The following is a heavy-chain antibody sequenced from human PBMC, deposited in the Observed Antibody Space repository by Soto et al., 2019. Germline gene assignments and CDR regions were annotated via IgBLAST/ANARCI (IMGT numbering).Heavy chain of an antibody. CDR1: GGTFSSYA. CDR2: IIPIFGTA. D-gene: IGHD5-12*01. V-gene: IGHV1-69*01. J-gene: IGHJ6*02. Sequence: QVQLVQSGAEVKKPGSSVKVSCKASGGTFSSYAISWVRQAPGQGLEWMGGIIPIFGTANCAQKLQGRVTITAIESTSTAYMELSSLRSEDTAVYYCARDGGDGYNMYYYYYGMDVWGQGTTVTVSS. CDR3: ARDGGDGYNMYYYYYGMDV.